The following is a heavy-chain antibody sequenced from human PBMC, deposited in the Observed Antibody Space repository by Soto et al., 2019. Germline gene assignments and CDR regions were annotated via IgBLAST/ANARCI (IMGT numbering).Heavy chain of an antibody. Sequence: QVQLQESGPGLVKPSQTLSLTCTVSGGSINNGGYYWSWIRQHPGKGLEWIGYIFYSGSTYYNPSLKSRVTISVDTSKNQFSLKLSSVTAADTAVYYRARDLRGGSYGMDVWGQGTTVTVSS. CDR3: ARDLRGGSYGMDV. CDR2: IFYSGST. J-gene: IGHJ6*02. D-gene: IGHD3-10*01. CDR1: GGSINNGGYY. V-gene: IGHV4-31*03.